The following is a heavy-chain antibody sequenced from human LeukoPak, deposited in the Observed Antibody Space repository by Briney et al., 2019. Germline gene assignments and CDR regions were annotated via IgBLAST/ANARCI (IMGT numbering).Heavy chain of an antibody. Sequence: ASVKVSCKASGYTFTSYGISWVRQAPGQGLEWMGWISAYNGNTNYAQKLQGRVTMTTDTSTSTAYMELRSLRSDDTAVYYCARVTTGDYYYYYMDVWGKGTTVTVSS. D-gene: IGHD4-11*01. CDR1: GYTFTSYG. V-gene: IGHV1-18*01. CDR2: ISAYNGNT. CDR3: ARVTTGDYYYYYMDV. J-gene: IGHJ6*03.